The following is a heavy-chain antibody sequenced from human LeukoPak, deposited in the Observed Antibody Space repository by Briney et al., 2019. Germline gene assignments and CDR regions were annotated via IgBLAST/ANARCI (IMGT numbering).Heavy chain of an antibody. CDR3: ATSKYSGSY. CDR2: ISGSGGRI. J-gene: IGHJ4*02. V-gene: IGHV3-23*01. CDR1: GFTLSSYA. D-gene: IGHD1-26*01. Sequence: GGSLRLSCAASGFTLSSYAMSWVRQAPGKGLEWVSAISGSGGRIYYGASVKGRFTISRDNSKNTLNLQMNSLRAEDTAVYYCATSKYSGSYWGQGTLVTVSS.